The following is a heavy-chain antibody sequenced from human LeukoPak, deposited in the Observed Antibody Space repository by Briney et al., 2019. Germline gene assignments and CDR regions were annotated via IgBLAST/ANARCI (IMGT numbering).Heavy chain of an antibody. Sequence: GGSLRLSCAASGFIFSSCAMHWVRQAPGKGLEYVAAIRGNGDSTYYANSVKGRFTISRDNSKNTLYLQMGSLRAEDMAVYYCVREVYDGNWFDPWGQGTLVTVSS. CDR1: GFIFSSCA. V-gene: IGHV3-64*01. CDR3: VREVYDGNWFDP. CDR2: IRGNGDST. J-gene: IGHJ5*02. D-gene: IGHD3-3*01.